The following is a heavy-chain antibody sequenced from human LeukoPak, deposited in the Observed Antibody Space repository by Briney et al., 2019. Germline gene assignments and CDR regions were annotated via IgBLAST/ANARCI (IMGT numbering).Heavy chain of an antibody. V-gene: IGHV4-39*01. CDR2: IYYSGST. CDR3: ARFISELTGYLQAKQESPTAGFDP. D-gene: IGHD3-9*01. Sequence: SETLSLTCTVSSGSISSSSYYWGWIRQPPGKGLEWIGSIYYSGSTDYNPSLKSRVTMSVDTSKNQFSLKLSSVTAADTAVYYCARFISELTGYLQAKQESPTAGFDPWGQGTLVTVSS. CDR1: SGSISSSSYY. J-gene: IGHJ5*02.